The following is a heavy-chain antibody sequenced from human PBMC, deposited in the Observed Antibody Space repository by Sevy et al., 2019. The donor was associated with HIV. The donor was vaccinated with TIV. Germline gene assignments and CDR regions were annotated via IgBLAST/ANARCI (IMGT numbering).Heavy chain of an antibody. V-gene: IGHV3-30-3*01. CDR2: ISYDGSNK. J-gene: IGHJ4*02. Sequence: GGSLRLSCAASGFTFSSYAMHWVRQAPGKGLEWVAVISYDGSNKYYGDSVKGRFTISRDNSKNTLYLQMNSLRAEDTAVYYCASREYSSGPFDYWGQGTLVTVSS. CDR1: GFTFSSYA. D-gene: IGHD6-19*01. CDR3: ASREYSSGPFDY.